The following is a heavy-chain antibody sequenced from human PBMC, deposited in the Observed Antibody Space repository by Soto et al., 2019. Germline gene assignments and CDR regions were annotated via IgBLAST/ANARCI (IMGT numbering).Heavy chain of an antibody. D-gene: IGHD2-2*01. Sequence: QIQLVQSGAEVKKPGASVKVSCKASGYTFTSYGISWVRQAPGQGLEWMGWISAYNGNTNYAQKLQGRVTMTTDTSTSTAYMELRSLRSDDTAVYYCARSPEIGVVPAATPFDYWGQGTLVTVSS. CDR3: ARSPEIGVVPAATPFDY. CDR2: ISAYNGNT. V-gene: IGHV1-18*01. CDR1: GYTFTSYG. J-gene: IGHJ4*02.